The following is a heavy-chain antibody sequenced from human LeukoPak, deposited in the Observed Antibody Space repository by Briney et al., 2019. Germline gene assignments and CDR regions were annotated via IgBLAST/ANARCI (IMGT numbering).Heavy chain of an antibody. CDR2: ISSSGSTI. Sequence: GGSLRLSCAASGFTFSDYYMSWIRQAPGKGREWVSYISSSGSTIYYADSVKGRFNISRDSAKNSLYLQMNSLRAEDTAVYYCARGEWLRSPRRASLGCYYYGMDVWGQGTTVTVSS. V-gene: IGHV3-11*01. CDR3: ARGEWLRSPRRASLGCYYYGMDV. J-gene: IGHJ6*02. CDR1: GFTFSDYY. D-gene: IGHD5-12*01.